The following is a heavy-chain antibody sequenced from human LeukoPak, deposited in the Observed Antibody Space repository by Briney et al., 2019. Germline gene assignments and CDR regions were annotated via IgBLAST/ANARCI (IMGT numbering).Heavy chain of an antibody. CDR2: MNPNSGNT. Sequence: VASVTVSCKASGYTFTSYDINWVRQAAGQGLEWMGWMNPNSGNTGYAQKFQGRVTMTRNTSISTAYMELSSLRSEDTAVYYCASSDNWNDDLDAFDIWGQGTMVTVSS. J-gene: IGHJ3*02. CDR1: GYTFTSYD. V-gene: IGHV1-8*01. CDR3: ASSDNWNDDLDAFDI. D-gene: IGHD1-20*01.